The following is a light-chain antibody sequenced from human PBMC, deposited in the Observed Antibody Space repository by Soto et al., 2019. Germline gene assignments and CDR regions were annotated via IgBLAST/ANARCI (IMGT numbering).Light chain of an antibody. CDR3: QQRNSYPIT. CDR2: DAS. Sequence: DIQMTQSPSTLSASVGDRVTITCRASQSISRSLAWYQHQPGKAPKLLIYDASSLESGVPSRFSGSGSGTEFTLTISSLQPEDFATYYCQQRNSYPITFGQGTRLEI. CDR1: QSISRS. V-gene: IGKV1-5*01. J-gene: IGKJ5*01.